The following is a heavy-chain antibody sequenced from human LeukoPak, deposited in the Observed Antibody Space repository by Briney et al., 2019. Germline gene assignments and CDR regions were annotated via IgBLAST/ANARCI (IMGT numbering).Heavy chain of an antibody. CDR2: IYTSGST. D-gene: IGHD6-6*01. CDR1: GGSISSGSYY. V-gene: IGHV4-61*02. J-gene: IGHJ6*02. Sequence: SQTLSLTCTVSGGSISSGSYYWSWIRQPAGKGLEWIGRIYTSGSTNYNPSLKSRVTISVDTSKNQSSLKLSSVTAADTAVYYCARNIAARTDYYYGMDVWGQGTTVTVSS. CDR3: ARNIAARTDYYYGMDV.